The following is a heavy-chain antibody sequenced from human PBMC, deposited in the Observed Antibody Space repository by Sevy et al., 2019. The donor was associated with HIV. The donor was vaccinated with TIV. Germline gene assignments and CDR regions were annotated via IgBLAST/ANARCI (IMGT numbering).Heavy chain of an antibody. CDR3: ARERFTIFRAGLDP. CDR1: RFTFNIYA. Sequence: GGSLRLSCAASRFTFNIYAMYWVRQAPGKGLEYVSAISSNGDSTYYANSVKGRFTISRDNSKNTLYLQMGSLRAEDMAVYYCARERFTIFRAGLDPWGQGTLVTVSS. D-gene: IGHD3-3*01. CDR2: ISSNGDST. J-gene: IGHJ5*02. V-gene: IGHV3-64*01.